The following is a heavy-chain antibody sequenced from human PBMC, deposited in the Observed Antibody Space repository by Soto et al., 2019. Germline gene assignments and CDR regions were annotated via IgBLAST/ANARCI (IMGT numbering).Heavy chain of an antibody. Sequence: SETLSLTCTVSGGSISSYYWGWIRQPPGKGLEWIGYIYYSGSTNYNPSLKSRVTISVDTSKNQFSLKLSSVTAADTAVYYCARVSTRGYSYGPFDLWGRGTLVTVSS. J-gene: IGHJ2*01. CDR1: GGSISSYY. CDR3: ARVSTRGYSYGPFDL. CDR2: IYYSGST. D-gene: IGHD5-18*01. V-gene: IGHV4-59*01.